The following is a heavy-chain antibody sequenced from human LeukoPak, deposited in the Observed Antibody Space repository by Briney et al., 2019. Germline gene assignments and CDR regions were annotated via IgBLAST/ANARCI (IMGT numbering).Heavy chain of an antibody. CDR2: IKQDGSEK. Sequence: PGGSLRLSCAASGFTFSSYWMSWVRQAPGKGLEWVANIKQDGSEKYYVDSVKGRFTISRDNAKNSLYLQMNSLRAEDTAVYYCARDRAAGTCWFDPWGQGTLVTVSS. D-gene: IGHD6-13*01. CDR1: GFTFSSYW. J-gene: IGHJ5*02. CDR3: ARDRAAGTCWFDP. V-gene: IGHV3-7*01.